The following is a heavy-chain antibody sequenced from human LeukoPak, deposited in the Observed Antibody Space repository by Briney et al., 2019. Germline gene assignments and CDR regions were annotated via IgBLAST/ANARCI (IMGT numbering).Heavy chain of an antibody. J-gene: IGHJ3*02. CDR3: AMSDSSAFDI. CDR2: ISYDGSNK. Sequence: SCKASGYTFTGYYMHWVRQAPGKGLEWVAVISYDGSNKYYADSVKGRFTISRDNSKNTLYLQMNSLRAEDTAVYYCAMSDSSAFDIWGQGTMVTVSS. CDR1: GYTFTGYY. V-gene: IGHV3-30-3*01. D-gene: IGHD3-22*01.